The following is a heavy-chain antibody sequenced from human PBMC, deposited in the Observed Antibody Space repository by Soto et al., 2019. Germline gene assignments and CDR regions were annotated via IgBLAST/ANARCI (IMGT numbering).Heavy chain of an antibody. CDR3: ARQLYDSSGLNWFDP. V-gene: IGHV4-30-2*01. CDR1: GDTISTGGYS. CDR2: TYHSGNP. Sequence: PSETLSLTCGVSGDTISTGGYSWAWIRQPPGKALEWIGHTYHSGNPYYNPSLKSRVIVSVDRSKNQFSLKVSSVTAADTAVYYCARQLYDSSGLNWFDPWGQGTLVTVSS. J-gene: IGHJ5*02. D-gene: IGHD3-22*01.